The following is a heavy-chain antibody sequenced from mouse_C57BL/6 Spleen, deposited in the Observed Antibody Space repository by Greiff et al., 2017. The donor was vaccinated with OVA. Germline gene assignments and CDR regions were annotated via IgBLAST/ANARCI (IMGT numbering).Heavy chain of an antibody. D-gene: IGHD2-5*01. Sequence: QVQLQQSGPELVKPGASVKISCKASGYAFSSSWMNWVKQRPGKGLEWIGRIYPGDGDTNYNGKFKGKATLTADKSSSTTYMQLSSLTSEDSAVCFCATSNYWYFDVWGTGTTVTVSS. CDR3: ATSNYWYFDV. V-gene: IGHV1-82*01. J-gene: IGHJ1*03. CDR1: GYAFSSSW. CDR2: IYPGDGDT.